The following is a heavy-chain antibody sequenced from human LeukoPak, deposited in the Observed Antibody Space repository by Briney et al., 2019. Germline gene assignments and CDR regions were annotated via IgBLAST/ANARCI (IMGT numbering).Heavy chain of an antibody. CDR3: ARFYDISGALPRYLDY. V-gene: IGHV4-39*01. CDR1: GGPIVTSSYC. CDR2: IYYSGNT. J-gene: IGHJ4*02. D-gene: IGHD3-22*01. Sequence: PSETLSLTCTVSGGPIVTSSYCWGWIRQSPGKGLEWIGNIYYSGNTYYNPSLKSRVTISVDTSKNQFSLKLSSVTAADTAVYYCARFYDISGALPRYLDYWGQGTLVTVSS.